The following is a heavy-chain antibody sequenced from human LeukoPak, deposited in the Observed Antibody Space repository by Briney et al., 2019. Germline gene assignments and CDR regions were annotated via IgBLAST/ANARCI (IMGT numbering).Heavy chain of an antibody. J-gene: IGHJ4*02. V-gene: IGHV3-30-3*01. D-gene: IGHD2-15*01. CDR2: ISYDGSNK. CDR3: AKVLVVSDY. CDR1: GFTFSSYA. Sequence: GGSLRLSCAASGFTFSSYAMSWVRQAPGKGLEWVAVISYDGSNKYYADSVKGRFTISRDNSKNTLYLQMNSLRAEDTAVYYCAKVLVVSDYWGQGTLVTVSS.